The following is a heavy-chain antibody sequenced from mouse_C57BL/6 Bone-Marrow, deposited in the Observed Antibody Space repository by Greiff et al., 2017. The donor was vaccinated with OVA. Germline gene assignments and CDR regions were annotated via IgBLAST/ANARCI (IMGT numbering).Heavy chain of an antibody. CDR2: ISNGGGST. D-gene: IGHD1-1*01. J-gene: IGHJ3*01. Sequence: EVMLVESGGGLVQPGGSLKLSCAASGFTFSDYYMYWVRQTPEKRLEWVAYISNGGGSTYYPDTVKGRFTISRDNAKNTLYLQMSRLKSEDTAMDYCARQNYGSSVADWGQGTLVTVSA. CDR3: ARQNYGSSVAD. V-gene: IGHV5-12*01. CDR1: GFTFSDYY.